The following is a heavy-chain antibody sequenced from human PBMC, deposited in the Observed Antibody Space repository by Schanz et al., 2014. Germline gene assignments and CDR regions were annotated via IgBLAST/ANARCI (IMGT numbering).Heavy chain of an antibody. V-gene: IGHV3-23*01. CDR1: GFTFSSYA. J-gene: IGHJ6*02. CDR2: ISGDGGTK. CDR3: AKDIAPLAARPGYGMDV. Sequence: EVQLLESGGGLVQPGGSLRLSCAASGFTFSSYAMSWVRQAPGKGLEWVSSISGDGGTKYYADSVKGRFTISRDNSKNTLYLQMNSLRAEDTAVYYCAKDIAPLAARPGYGMDVWGQGTTVTVSS. D-gene: IGHD6-13*01.